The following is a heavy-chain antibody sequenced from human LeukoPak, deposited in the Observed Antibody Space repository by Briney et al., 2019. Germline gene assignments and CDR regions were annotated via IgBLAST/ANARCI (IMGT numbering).Heavy chain of an antibody. Sequence: GGSLRLSCAASGFKFSAYGMHWVRQAPGKGLEWVAVISKDGSNEFYADSVKGRFTISRDSAKNSLYLQMNSLRAEDTALYYCARDKHGSGISEVVNAFDIWGQGTMVTVSS. D-gene: IGHD3-10*01. J-gene: IGHJ3*02. CDR2: ISKDGSNE. CDR3: ARDKHGSGISEVVNAFDI. CDR1: GFKFSAYG. V-gene: IGHV3-30*03.